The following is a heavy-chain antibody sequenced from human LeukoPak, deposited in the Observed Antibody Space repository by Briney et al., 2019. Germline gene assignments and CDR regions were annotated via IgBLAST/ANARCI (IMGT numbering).Heavy chain of an antibody. CDR1: GYAFTSNG. CDR3: ARDPTIFGVGNYGMDA. D-gene: IGHD3-3*01. CDR2: IGPYNRNP. V-gene: IGHV1-18*01. Sequence: GASVKFSGKASGYAFTSNGISGVRQAPGQGREWMGWIGPYNRNPNYAQNLQGRVTRTTATSTSTAYLELRSLRSDDTAVYYCARDPTIFGVGNYGMDAWGPGTTVTVSP. J-gene: IGHJ6*01.